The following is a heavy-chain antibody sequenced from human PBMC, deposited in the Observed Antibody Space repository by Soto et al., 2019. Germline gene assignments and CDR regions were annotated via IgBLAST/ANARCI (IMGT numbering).Heavy chain of an antibody. V-gene: IGHV1-2*04. Sequence: GASVKVSCKASGYTFTDYYMHWVRQAPGRGLEWVGSINPNTGDTDYAPKFRGWVTMTRDTSINTAYMEMSSLKSDDTAMYYCVRGVAIIRGIILPLFAYWGQGSLVPVSS. D-gene: IGHD3-10*01. CDR1: GYTFTDYY. CDR2: INPNTGDT. CDR3: VRGVAIIRGIILPLFAY. J-gene: IGHJ4*02.